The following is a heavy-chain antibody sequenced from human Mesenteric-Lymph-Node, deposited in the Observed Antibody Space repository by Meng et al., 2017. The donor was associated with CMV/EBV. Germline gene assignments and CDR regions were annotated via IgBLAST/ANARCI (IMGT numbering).Heavy chain of an antibody. V-gene: IGHV1-2*02. CDR3: ARSVVVVPAARRYYYYGMDV. CDR2: INPNSGGT. CDR1: GYTFTSYG. D-gene: IGHD2-2*01. Sequence: ASVKVSCKASGYTFTSYGISWVRQAPGQGLEWMGWINPNSGGTNYAQKFQGRVTMTRDTSISTAYMELSRLRSDDTAVYYCARSVVVVPAARRYYYYGMDVWGQGTTVTVSS. J-gene: IGHJ6*02.